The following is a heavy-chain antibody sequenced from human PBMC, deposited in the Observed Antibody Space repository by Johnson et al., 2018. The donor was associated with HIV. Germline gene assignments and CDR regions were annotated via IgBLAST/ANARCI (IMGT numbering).Heavy chain of an antibody. Sequence: MLLVESGGGVVQPGRSLRLSCAASGFTFSSYDIHWVRQATGKGLESVSPIGPAADTYYPGSVKGRFTISRDNSNKTVYLQMNSLGPEDTGVYYCARERRAGVKGGFDIWGQGTIVNVSS. J-gene: IGHJ3*02. D-gene: IGHD2-21*01. CDR1: GFTFSSYD. CDR2: IGPAADT. CDR3: ARERRAGVKGGFDI. V-gene: IGHV3-13*01.